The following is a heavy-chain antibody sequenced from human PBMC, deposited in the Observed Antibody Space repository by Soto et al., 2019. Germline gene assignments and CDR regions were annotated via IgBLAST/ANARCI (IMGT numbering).Heavy chain of an antibody. D-gene: IGHD2-15*01. J-gene: IGHJ4*02. CDR3: ARQSLGYCSGGSCPTFDY. Sequence: LSLTCTVSGGSISSSSYYWGWIRQPPGKGLEWIGSIYYSGSTYYNPSLKSRVTISVDTSKNQFSLKLSSVTAADTAVYYCARQSLGYCSGGSCPTFDYWGQGTLVTV. CDR1: GGSISSSSYY. CDR2: IYYSGST. V-gene: IGHV4-39*01.